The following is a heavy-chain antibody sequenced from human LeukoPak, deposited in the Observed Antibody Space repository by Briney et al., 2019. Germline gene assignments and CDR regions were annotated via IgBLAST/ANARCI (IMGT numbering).Heavy chain of an antibody. CDR1: GYTFTSYG. CDR3: ARAGRLWFGELLSYNWFDP. J-gene: IGHJ5*02. Sequence: ASVKVSCKASGYTFTSYGISWVRQAPGQGLEWMGLISAYNGNTNYAQKLQGRVTMTTDTSTSTAYMELRSLRSDDTAVYYCARAGRLWFGELLSYNWFDPWGQGTLVTVSS. V-gene: IGHV1-18*01. CDR2: ISAYNGNT. D-gene: IGHD3-10*01.